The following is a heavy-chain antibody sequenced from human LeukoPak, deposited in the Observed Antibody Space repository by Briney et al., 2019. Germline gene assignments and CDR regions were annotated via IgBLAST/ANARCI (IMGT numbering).Heavy chain of an antibody. CDR3: ARPRLEYCSGGSCFDAFDI. J-gene: IGHJ3*02. D-gene: IGHD2-15*01. CDR2: ISDSGGNT. V-gene: IGHV3-23*01. CDR1: RFTFSSYV. Sequence: GGSLRLSCAASRFTFSSYVTTWVRQAPGKGLEWVSGISDSGGNTYYADSVKGRFTISRDNSKNTLYLQMNSLRAEDTAVYSCARPRLEYCSGGSCFDAFDIWGQGTMVTVSS.